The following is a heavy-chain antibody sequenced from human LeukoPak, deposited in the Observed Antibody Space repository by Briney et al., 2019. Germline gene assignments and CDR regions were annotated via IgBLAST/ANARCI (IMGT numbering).Heavy chain of an antibody. CDR2: ISPNSGGT. V-gene: IGHV1-2*02. D-gene: IGHD3-22*01. J-gene: IGHJ3*02. CDR3: ARGLTIIRTAPRAPLDI. CDR1: GYTFTSYA. Sequence: ASVKVSCKASGYTFTSYAMNWVRQAPGQGLEWMGWISPNSGGTNSAQKFQGRVTMTRDPSISTAYMELSRLRSDDTAVYYCARGLTIIRTAPRAPLDIWGQGTMVTVSS.